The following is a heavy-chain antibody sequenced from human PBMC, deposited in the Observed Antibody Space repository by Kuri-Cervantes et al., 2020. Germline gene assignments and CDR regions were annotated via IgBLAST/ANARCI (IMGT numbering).Heavy chain of an antibody. D-gene: IGHD6-6*01. CDR3: ARDRASSSSFWRPKYYYYGMDV. Sequence: GESLKISCAASGFTFSDYYMSWIRQAPGKGLEWVSYISSSGSTIYYADSAKGRFTISRDNAKNSLYLQMNSLRAEDTAVYYCARDRASSSSFWRPKYYYYGMDVWGQGTTVTVSS. CDR1: GFTFSDYY. J-gene: IGHJ6*02. CDR2: ISSSGSTI. V-gene: IGHV3-11*04.